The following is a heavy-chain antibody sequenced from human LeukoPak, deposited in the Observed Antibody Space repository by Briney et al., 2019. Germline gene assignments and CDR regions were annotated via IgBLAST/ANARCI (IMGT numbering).Heavy chain of an antibody. Sequence: GGSLRLSCAASGFTFSSYGMHRVRQAPGKGLEWVAVISYDGSNKYYADSVKGRFTISRDNSKNTLYLQMNSLRAEDTAVYYCAKDQADTAMGPYYYYGMDVWGQGTTVTVSS. CDR3: AKDQADTAMGPYYYYGMDV. CDR1: GFTFSSYG. J-gene: IGHJ6*02. CDR2: ISYDGSNK. D-gene: IGHD5-18*01. V-gene: IGHV3-30*18.